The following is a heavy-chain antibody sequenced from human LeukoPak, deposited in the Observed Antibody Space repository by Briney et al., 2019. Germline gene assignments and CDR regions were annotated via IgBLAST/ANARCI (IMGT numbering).Heavy chain of an antibody. CDR1: GFTFSSFE. V-gene: IGHV3-48*03. J-gene: IGHJ4*02. D-gene: IGHD2-8*02. CDR3: ARSSYWREFDY. CDR2: ISSSGSTI. Sequence: PGGSLRLSCAASGFTFSSFEMNWVRQAPGKGLEWVSYISSSGSTIDYADSVKGRFTISRDNAKNSLYLQMNSLRAEDTAVYYCARSSYWREFDYWGRGTLVTISS.